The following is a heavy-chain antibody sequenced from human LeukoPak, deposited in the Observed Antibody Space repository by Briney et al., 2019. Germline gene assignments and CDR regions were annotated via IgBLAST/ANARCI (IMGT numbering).Heavy chain of an antibody. V-gene: IGHV4-39*01. D-gene: IGHD2-21*01. CDR3: ARQALWFFDH. J-gene: IGHJ4*02. CDR1: GGSISSNSNY. CDR2: ISYGGST. Sequence: KSSETLSLTCTVSGGSISSNSNYWAWIRQPPGRGLEWIGSISYGGSTYYSPSLESRVTISVDTSKNQFSLRLSSATAADTAVYYCARQALWFFDHWGQGTLVTVSS.